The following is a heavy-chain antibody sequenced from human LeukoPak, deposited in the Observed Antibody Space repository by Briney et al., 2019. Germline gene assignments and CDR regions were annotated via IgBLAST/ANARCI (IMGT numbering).Heavy chain of an antibody. CDR1: GFTFSSYG. J-gene: IGHJ4*02. CDR2: IWYDGSNK. V-gene: IGHV3-33*01. Sequence: GGSLRLSCTASGFTFSSYGMHWVRQAPGKGLEWVAVIWYDGSNKYYAESVKGRFTISRDNSKNTLYLQMNSLRAEDTAVYYCARDPMVRGVNALDYWGQGTLVTVSS. CDR3: ARDPMVRGVNALDY. D-gene: IGHD3-10*01.